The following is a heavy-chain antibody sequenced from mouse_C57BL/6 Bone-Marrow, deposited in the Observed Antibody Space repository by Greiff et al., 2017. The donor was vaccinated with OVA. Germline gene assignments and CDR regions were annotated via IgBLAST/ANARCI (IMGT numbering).Heavy chain of an antibody. CDR2: ISDGGSYT. V-gene: IGHV5-4*01. CDR1: GFTFSSYA. J-gene: IGHJ2*01. CDR3: ARDWDDD. D-gene: IGHD4-1*01. Sequence: VHLVESGGGLVKPGGSLNLSCAASGFTFSSYAMSWVRQTPEKRLEWVATISDGGSYTYYQDNVKGRFTISRDNAKINLYLQMSHLKSEDTAMYYCARDWDDDWGQGTTLTVSS.